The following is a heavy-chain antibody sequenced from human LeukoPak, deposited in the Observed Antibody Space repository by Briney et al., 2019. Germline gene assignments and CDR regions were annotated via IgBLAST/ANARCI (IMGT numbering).Heavy chain of an antibody. V-gene: IGHV4-34*01. CDR3: ARDGGLPAAIPYYFDY. CDR2: INHSGST. CDR1: GGSFSGYY. J-gene: IGHJ4*02. Sequence: SETLSLTCAVYGGSFSGYYWSWIRQPPGKGLEWIGEINHSGSTNYNPSLKSRVTISVDTSKNQFSLKLSSVTAADTAVYYCARDGGLPAAIPYYFDYWGQGTLVTVSS. D-gene: IGHD2-2*01.